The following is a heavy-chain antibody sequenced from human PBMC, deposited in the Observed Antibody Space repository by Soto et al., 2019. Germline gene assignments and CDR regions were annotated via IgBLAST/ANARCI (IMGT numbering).Heavy chain of an antibody. CDR1: GYSLAGCW. V-gene: IGHV5-10-1*01. CDR2: IDPSDSQT. J-gene: IGHJ5*02. D-gene: IGHD6-13*01. Sequence: GESLKISYKGSGYSLAGCWITGVRQTPGKGIEWMGRIDPSDSQTYYSPSFRGHVTISATKSITTVFLQWSSLRASDTAMYYCARQIHASGTGPNLQYSFDPWGQGTPV. CDR3: ARQIHASGTGPNLQYSFDP.